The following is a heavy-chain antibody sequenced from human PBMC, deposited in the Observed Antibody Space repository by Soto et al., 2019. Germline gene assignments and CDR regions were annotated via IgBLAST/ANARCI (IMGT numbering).Heavy chain of an antibody. CDR3: AHIPNYYQYDWFDP. J-gene: IGHJ5*02. Sequence: QITLKESGPTLVKPTQTLTLTCTFSGFSLTTRGVGVSWIRQPPGKALECLALIYWDDDKRYSPSLQSRLSITKDTSKNQVVLTMTNVDTVDTATYYCAHIPNYYQYDWFDPWGQGTLVSVSS. D-gene: IGHD3-16*01. CDR2: IYWDDDK. V-gene: IGHV2-5*02. CDR1: GFSLTTRGVG.